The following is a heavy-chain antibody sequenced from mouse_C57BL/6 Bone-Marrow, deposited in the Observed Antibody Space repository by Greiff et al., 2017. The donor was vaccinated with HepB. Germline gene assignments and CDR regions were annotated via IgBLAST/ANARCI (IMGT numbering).Heavy chain of an antibody. Sequence: EVMLVESGGGLVQPKGSLKLSCAASGFTFNTYAMHWVRQAPGKGLEWVARIRSKSSNYATYYADSVKDRFTISRDDSQSMLYLQMNNLKTEDTAMYYCVRDSGYYGSSYDAMDYWGQGTSVTVSS. CDR2: IRSKSSNYAT. CDR1: GFTFNTYA. D-gene: IGHD1-1*01. V-gene: IGHV10-3*01. J-gene: IGHJ4*01. CDR3: VRDSGYYGSSYDAMDY.